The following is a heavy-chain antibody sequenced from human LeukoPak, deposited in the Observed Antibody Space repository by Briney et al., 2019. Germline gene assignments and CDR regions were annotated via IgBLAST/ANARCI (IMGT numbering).Heavy chain of an antibody. D-gene: IGHD1-14*01. Sequence: SETLSLTCTVSGGSISSSSYYWGWIRQPPGKGLEWIGSISYGGSTYYTPSLKSRVTISVDTSKNQFSLKLSSVTAADTAVYYCARPTTRGRSWFDPWGQGTLVTVSS. CDR2: ISYGGST. CDR3: ARPTTRGRSWFDP. J-gene: IGHJ5*02. V-gene: IGHV4-39*01. CDR1: GGSISSSSYY.